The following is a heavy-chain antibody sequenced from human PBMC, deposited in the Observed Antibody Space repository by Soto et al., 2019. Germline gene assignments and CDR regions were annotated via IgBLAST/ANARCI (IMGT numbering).Heavy chain of an antibody. CDR3: ARTVLGGWRFTDV. D-gene: IGHD6-19*01. Sequence: GESLKISCKGSGYTFTDYWIGWVRQMPGKGLEWMGIIYPGDSDTRYSPSFQGQVTISADKSISTAYLQWSSLKASDTAMYYCARTVLGGWRFTDVWGQGTTVTVSS. CDR1: GYTFTDYW. CDR2: IYPGDSDT. V-gene: IGHV5-51*01. J-gene: IGHJ6*02.